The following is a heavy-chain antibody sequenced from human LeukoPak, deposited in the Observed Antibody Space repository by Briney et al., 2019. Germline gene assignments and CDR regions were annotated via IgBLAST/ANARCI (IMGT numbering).Heavy chain of an antibody. D-gene: IGHD3-22*01. J-gene: IGHJ5*02. Sequence: ASVKVSCKASGYTFTSYGISWVRQAPGQGLEWMGWISAYNGNTNHAQDLQGRVTMTTDTSTSTAYMELRSLRSDDTAVYYRARSSRRYYDSSGYLDPGEFDPWGQGTLVTVSS. V-gene: IGHV1-18*01. CDR1: GYTFTSYG. CDR2: ISAYNGNT. CDR3: ARSSRRYYDSSGYLDPGEFDP.